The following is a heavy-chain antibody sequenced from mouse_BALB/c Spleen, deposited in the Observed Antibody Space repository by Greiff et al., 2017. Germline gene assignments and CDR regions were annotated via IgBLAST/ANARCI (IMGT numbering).Heavy chain of an antibody. Sequence: QVQLQQPGAELVKPGASVKLSCKASGYTFTSYWMHWVKQRPGQGLEWIGEIDPSDSYTNYNQKFKGKATLTVDKSSSTAYMQLSSLTSEDSAVYYCAIRGGTEAMDYWGQGTSVTVSS. CDR2: IDPSDSYT. CDR1: GYTFTSYW. J-gene: IGHJ4*01. CDR3: AIRGGTEAMDY. D-gene: IGHD4-1*01. V-gene: IGHV1-69*02.